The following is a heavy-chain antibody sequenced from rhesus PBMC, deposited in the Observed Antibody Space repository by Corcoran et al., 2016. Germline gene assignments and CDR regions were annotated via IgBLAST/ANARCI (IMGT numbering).Heavy chain of an antibody. CDR2: IYGSGSRT. J-gene: IGHJ5-2*02. CDR1: GGSISSSY. V-gene: IGHV4S11*01. CDR3: ARGYNFWRLLDV. D-gene: IGHD3-3*01. Sequence: QVQLQESGPGLVKPSETLSLAYPVSGGSISSSYWSWIRQAPGKGLEWIGYIYGSGSRTNYNPSLQSRVTLSVDTSKNQLSLKLSSVTAADTAVYYWARGYNFWRLLDVWGRGVLVTVSS.